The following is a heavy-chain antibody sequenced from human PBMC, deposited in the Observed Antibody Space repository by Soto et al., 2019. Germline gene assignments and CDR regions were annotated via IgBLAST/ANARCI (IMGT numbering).Heavy chain of an antibody. J-gene: IGHJ4*02. CDR2: IYWDDDK. CDR1: GFSLSTSGVG. Sequence: QITLKESGPTLVKPTQTLTLTCTFSGFSLSTSGVGVGWIRQPPRKALEWLALIYWDDDKRYSPSLKSRLTITKDTSKNQVVLTMTNMDPVDTATYYCAHRRRYCSSTSCYAWDYWGQGTLVTVSS. V-gene: IGHV2-5*02. D-gene: IGHD2-2*01. CDR3: AHRRRYCSSTSCYAWDY.